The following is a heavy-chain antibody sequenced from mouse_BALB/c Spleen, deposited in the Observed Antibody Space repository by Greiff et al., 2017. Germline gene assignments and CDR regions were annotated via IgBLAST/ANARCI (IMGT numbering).Heavy chain of an antibody. CDR2: ISSGGGST. Sequence: EVKLVESGGGLVQPGGSRKLSCAASGFAFSSYDMSWVRQTPEKRLEWVAYISSGGGSTYYPDTVKGRFTISRDNAKNTLYLQMSSLKSEDTAMYYCARQTGRYYAMDYWGQGTSVTVSS. V-gene: IGHV5-12-1*01. CDR1: GFAFSSYD. CDR3: ARQTGRYYAMDY. D-gene: IGHD4-1*01. J-gene: IGHJ4*01.